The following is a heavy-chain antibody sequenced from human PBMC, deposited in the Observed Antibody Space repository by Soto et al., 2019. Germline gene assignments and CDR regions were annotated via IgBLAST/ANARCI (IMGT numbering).Heavy chain of an antibody. CDR2: IYYSGST. CDR3: ARARRDGRRLDP. V-gene: IGHV4-30-4*01. J-gene: IGHJ5*02. CDR1: GGSISSGDYY. Sequence: VQLQESGPGLVKPSQTLSLTCTVSGGSISSGDYYWSSIRQPPGKGLEWIGYIYYSGSTYYNPSLQSRFTISVDTSKNQFPLKLSSGTAADTAVYYCARARRDGRRLDPWGQGTVVTVSS.